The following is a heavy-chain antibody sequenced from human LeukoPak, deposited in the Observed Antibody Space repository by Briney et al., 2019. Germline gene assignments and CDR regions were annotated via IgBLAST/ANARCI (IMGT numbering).Heavy chain of an antibody. CDR3: ARELYYYDSSGYYSAFDI. CDR2: INHSGST. J-gene: IGHJ3*02. D-gene: IGHD3-22*01. V-gene: IGHV4-34*01. CDR1: GGSFSGYY. Sequence: SETLSLTCAVYGGSFSGYYWSWIRQPPGKRLEWIGEINHSGSTNYNPSLKSRVTISVDTSKNQFSLKLSSVTAADTAVYYCARELYYYDSSGYYSAFDIWGQGTMVTVSS.